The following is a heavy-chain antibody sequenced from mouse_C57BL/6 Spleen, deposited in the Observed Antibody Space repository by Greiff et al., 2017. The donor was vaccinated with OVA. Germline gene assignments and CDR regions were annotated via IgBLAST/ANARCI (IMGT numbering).Heavy chain of an antibody. J-gene: IGHJ3*01. CDR2: INPSNGGT. CDR3: ARRRNSNYDWFAY. CDR1: GYTFTSYW. V-gene: IGHV1-53*01. D-gene: IGHD2-5*01. Sequence: VQLQQPGTALVKPGASVQLSCKASGYTFTSYWMHWVKQRPGQGLEWIGNINPSNGGTNYNEKFKSKATLTVDKSSSTAYMQLSSLTSEDSAVYYCARRRNSNYDWFAYWGQGTLVTVSA.